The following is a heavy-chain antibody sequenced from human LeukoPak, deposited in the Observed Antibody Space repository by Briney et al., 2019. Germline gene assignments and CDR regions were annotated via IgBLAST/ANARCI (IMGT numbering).Heavy chain of an antibody. J-gene: IGHJ4*02. CDR2: IDSDGSIT. D-gene: IGHD3-22*01. Sequence: GGSLRLSCAASGFTFSRFWMHWVRQPPGKGLVWVSRIDSDGSITTYADSVKGRFTISRDNSKNTLYLQMNSLRAEDTAVYYCAKAGPYYYDSSGSIDYWGQGTLVTVSS. V-gene: IGHV3-74*01. CDR1: GFTFSRFW. CDR3: AKAGPYYYDSSGSIDY.